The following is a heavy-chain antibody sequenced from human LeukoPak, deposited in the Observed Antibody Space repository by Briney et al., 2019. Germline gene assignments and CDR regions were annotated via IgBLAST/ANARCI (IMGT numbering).Heavy chain of an antibody. J-gene: IGHJ6*03. CDR3: TRVEETATTAAIIRKYSYYYYYMDV. D-gene: IGHD4-11*01. CDR1: GFTFSSYW. CDR2: INSDGSSA. V-gene: IGHV3-74*01. Sequence: QSGGSLRLSCAASGFTFSSYWMHWVRQAPGKGLVWVSRINSDGSSASYADSVKGRFTISRDNAKNSLYLQMSSLRAEDTAVYYCTRVEETATTAAIIRKYSYYYYYMDVWGKGNTVTVSS.